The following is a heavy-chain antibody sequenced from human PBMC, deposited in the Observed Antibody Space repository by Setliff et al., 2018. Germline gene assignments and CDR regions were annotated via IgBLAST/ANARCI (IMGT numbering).Heavy chain of an antibody. CDR3: ARDGDSYGATVDY. CDR2: IIPIFGTA. J-gene: IGHJ4*02. D-gene: IGHD5-18*01. Sequence: SVKVSCKASGYTFTSHYMHWVRQAPGQGLEWMGGIIPIFGTANYAQKFQGRVTITADKSTSTAYMELSSLRSEDTAVYYCARDGDSYGATVDYWGQGTLVTVS. V-gene: IGHV1-69*06. CDR1: GYTFTSHY.